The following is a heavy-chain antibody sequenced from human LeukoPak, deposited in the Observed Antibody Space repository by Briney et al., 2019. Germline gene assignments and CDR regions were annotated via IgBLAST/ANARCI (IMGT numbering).Heavy chain of an antibody. CDR1: GFTFSSYA. Sequence: PGGSLRLSCAASGFTFSSYAMSSVRQPPGKWLEWVSAISGSGGSTYYADSVKGQFTISRYNSKNTLYLQMNSLRAEDTAVYYCAKAPSRLGYSTFDYWGQGTLVTVSS. D-gene: IGHD3-16*01. CDR3: AKAPSRLGYSTFDY. J-gene: IGHJ4*02. CDR2: ISGSGGST. V-gene: IGHV3-23*01.